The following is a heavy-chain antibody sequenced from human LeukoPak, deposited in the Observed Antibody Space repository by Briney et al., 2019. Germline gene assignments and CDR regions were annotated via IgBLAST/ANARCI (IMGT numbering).Heavy chain of an antibody. CDR2: IIPILGIA. CDR1: GGTFSSYA. D-gene: IGHD1-20*01. V-gene: IGHV1-69*04. CDR3: ARIITGTTHGMDV. Sequence: ASVTVSCKASGGTFSSYAISWVRQAPGQGLEWMGRIIPILGIANYAQKFQGRVTITADKSTSTAYMELSSLISEDTAVYYCARIITGTTHGMDVGGQGTTVTSP. J-gene: IGHJ6*02.